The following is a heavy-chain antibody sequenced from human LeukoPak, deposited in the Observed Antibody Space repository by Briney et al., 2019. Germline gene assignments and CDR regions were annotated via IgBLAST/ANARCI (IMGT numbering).Heavy chain of an antibody. V-gene: IGHV3-49*03. CDR3: TRRYNYDSSGYYYVRDAFDI. D-gene: IGHD3-22*01. Sequence: GGSLRLSCAASGFTFSRSAMHWFRQAPGKGLEWVGFIRSKAYGGTTKNAASVKGRFTISRDDSRSIAYLQMNSLKTEDTAVYYCTRRYNYDSSGYYYVRDAFDIWGQGTMVTVSS. J-gene: IGHJ3*02. CDR2: IRSKAYGGTT. CDR1: GFTFSRSA.